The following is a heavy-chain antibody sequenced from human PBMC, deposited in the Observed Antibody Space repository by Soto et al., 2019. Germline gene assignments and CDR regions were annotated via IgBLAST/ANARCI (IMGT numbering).Heavy chain of an antibody. CDR1: GFTFSDYA. CDR3: AKAGCSGGTCYLYYFDY. J-gene: IGHJ4*02. V-gene: IGHV3-23*01. D-gene: IGHD2-15*01. CDR2: ISGRGGNT. Sequence: GGSLRLSCAASGFTFSDYAMSWVRQAPGKGLEWVSTISGRGGNTYYADSVKGRFTISRDNSRNTLYLQMDSLRVEDSAVYSCAKAGCSGGTCYLYYFDYWGQGALVTVSS.